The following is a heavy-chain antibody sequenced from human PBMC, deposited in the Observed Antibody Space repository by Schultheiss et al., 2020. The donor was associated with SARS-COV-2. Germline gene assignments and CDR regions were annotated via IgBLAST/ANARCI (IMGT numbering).Heavy chain of an antibody. V-gene: IGHV1-2*02. CDR2: SNPSSGDT. CDR1: GYTFTGYY. Sequence: SVKVSCKASGYTFTGYYIHWVRQAPGQGLEWVGWSNPSSGDTKYGQQFQGRVTMTRDTSISTAYMELSSLTSDDTAVYFCARDRISIFGEERHYLDFWGQGTLVTVSS. CDR3: ARDRISIFGEERHYLDF. D-gene: IGHD3-3*01. J-gene: IGHJ4*02.